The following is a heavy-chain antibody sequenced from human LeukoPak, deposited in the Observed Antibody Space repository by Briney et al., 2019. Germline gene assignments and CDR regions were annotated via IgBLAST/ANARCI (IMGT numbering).Heavy chain of an antibody. CDR1: GGTFSSYA. D-gene: IGHD3-22*01. CDR3: ARGGYYDSSGYWWNDAFDI. Sequence: ASVKVSCKASGGTFSSYAISWVRQAPGQGLGWMGRIIPIFGTANYAQKFQGRVTITTDESTSTAYMELSSLRSEDTAVYYCARGGYYDSSGYWWNDAFDIWGQGTMVTVSS. J-gene: IGHJ3*02. CDR2: IIPIFGTA. V-gene: IGHV1-69*05.